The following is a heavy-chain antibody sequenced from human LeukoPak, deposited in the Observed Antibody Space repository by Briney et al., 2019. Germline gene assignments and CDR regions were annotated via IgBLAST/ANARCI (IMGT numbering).Heavy chain of an antibody. D-gene: IGHD4-17*01. V-gene: IGHV4-34*01. CDR3: ASGNLGGDRGDY. J-gene: IGHJ4*02. CDR2: INHSGST. CDR1: GGSFSGYY. Sequence: SETLSLTCAVYGGSFSGYYWSWIRQPPGKGLEWIGEINHSGSTNYNPSLKSRVTISVDTSKNQFSLKLSSVTAADTAVYYCASGNLGGDRGDYWGQGTLVTVSS.